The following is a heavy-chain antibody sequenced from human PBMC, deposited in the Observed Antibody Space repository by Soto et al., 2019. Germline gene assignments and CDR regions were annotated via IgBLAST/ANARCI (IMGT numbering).Heavy chain of an antibody. CDR3: ARAAPYYDILTGYYTANWFDP. V-gene: IGHV1-46*01. CDR2: INPSGGST. Sequence: GASVKVSCKASGYTFTSYYMHWVRQAPGQGLEWMGIINPSGGSTSYAQKFQGRVTMTRDTSTSTVYMELSSLRSDDTAVYYCARAAPYYDILTGYYTANWFDPWGQGTLVTVSS. D-gene: IGHD3-9*01. CDR1: GYTFTSYY. J-gene: IGHJ5*02.